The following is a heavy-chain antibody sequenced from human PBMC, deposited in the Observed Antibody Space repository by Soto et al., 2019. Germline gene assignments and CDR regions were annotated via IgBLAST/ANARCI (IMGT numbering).Heavy chain of an antibody. Sequence: PWGSLRLSCAASGFTFSSWAMGWVRQDPGKGLEWVSDIIDSGGSTYYADSVKGRFTISRDNSKSTLYLQMNGLRAEDTALYYCAKGRSYYYYYGVDVWGQGTTVTVSS. CDR1: GFTFSSWA. CDR3: AKGRSYYYYYGVDV. J-gene: IGHJ6*02. CDR2: IIDSGGST. V-gene: IGHV3-23*01.